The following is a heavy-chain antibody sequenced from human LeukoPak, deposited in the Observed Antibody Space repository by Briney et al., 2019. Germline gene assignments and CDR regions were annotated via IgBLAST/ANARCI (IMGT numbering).Heavy chain of an antibody. Sequence: ASVKVSCKASGYTFTSYAMNWVRQAPGQGLEWMGWINTNTGNPMYAQGFTGRFVFSLDTSVSTAYLQISSLKAEDTAVYYCAREGKSSGWYSYFDYWGQGTLVTVSS. CDR1: GYTFTSYA. J-gene: IGHJ4*02. D-gene: IGHD6-19*01. CDR2: INTNTGNP. V-gene: IGHV7-4-1*02. CDR3: AREGKSSGWYSYFDY.